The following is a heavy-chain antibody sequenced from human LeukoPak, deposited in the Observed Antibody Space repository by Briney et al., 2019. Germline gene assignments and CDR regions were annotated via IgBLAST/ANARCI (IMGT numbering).Heavy chain of an antibody. D-gene: IGHD2-2*01. CDR2: VSTGSNYI. CDR3: ARDRGVVPATNDY. J-gene: IGHJ4*02. CDR1: GFTFSSYS. V-gene: IGHV3-21*01. Sequence: GGSLRLSCTASGFTFSSYSLNWVRQAPGKGLEWVSSVSTGSNYIYYADSVKGRFTISRDNAKNSLYLQMNSLRAEDTAVYYCARDRGVVPATNDYWGQGTLVTVSS.